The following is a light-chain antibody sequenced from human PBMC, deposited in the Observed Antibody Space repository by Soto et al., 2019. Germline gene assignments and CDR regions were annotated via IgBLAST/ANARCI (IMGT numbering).Light chain of an antibody. V-gene: IGKV3-15*01. CDR1: QSVNSN. CDR2: GAS. CDR3: QQYNNWPWT. J-gene: IGKJ1*01. Sequence: EIVLTQSPATLSMSPGERATLSCRASQSVNSNLAWYQQKPGQAPRLLIYGASTRATGIPVRFGGSGSGTEFTLTISSLQSEDFAVYYCQQYNNWPWTFGQGTRVEIK.